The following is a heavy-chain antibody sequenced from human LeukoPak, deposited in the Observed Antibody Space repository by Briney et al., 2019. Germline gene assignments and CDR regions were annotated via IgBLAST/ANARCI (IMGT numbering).Heavy chain of an antibody. J-gene: IGHJ4*02. CDR1: GGTFSSYA. Sequence: SVMVSCKASGGTFSSYAISWVRQAPGQGLEWMGGIIPIFGTANYAQMFQGRVTITADESTSTAYMELSSLRSEDTAVYYCALWFGEFYYFDYWGQGTLVTVSS. V-gene: IGHV1-69*01. CDR3: ALWFGEFYYFDY. CDR2: IIPIFGTA. D-gene: IGHD3-10*01.